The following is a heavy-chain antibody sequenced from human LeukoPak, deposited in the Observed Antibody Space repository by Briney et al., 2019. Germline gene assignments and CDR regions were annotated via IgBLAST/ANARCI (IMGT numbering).Heavy chain of an antibody. CDR2: IKQDGSEN. V-gene: IGHV3-7*01. CDR1: GFTFSSYW. CDR3: AREGAEFWSGYNFFPAYYYYYMDV. D-gene: IGHD3-3*01. Sequence: GGSLRLSCAASGFTFSSYWMSWVRQAPGKRLEWVANIKQDGSENYYVDSVKGRFTISRDNAKNSLYLQMNSLRAEDTAVYYCAREGAEFWSGYNFFPAYYYYYMDVWGKGTTVTVSS. J-gene: IGHJ6*03.